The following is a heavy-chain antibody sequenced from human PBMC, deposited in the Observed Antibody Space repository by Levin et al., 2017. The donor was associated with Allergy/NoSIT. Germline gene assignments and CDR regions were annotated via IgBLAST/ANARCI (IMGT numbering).Heavy chain of an antibody. Sequence: SGPTLVKPTETLTLTCTVSGFSLSNARMGVSWIRQPPGKALEWLAHIFSNDEKSYSTSLKSRLTISKDTSKSQVVLTMTNMDPVDTATYYCAQIIVPIGYYYDSSGSTYVDYWGQGTLVTVSS. CDR1: GFSLSNARMG. CDR3: AQIIVPIGYYYDSSGSTYVDY. CDR2: IFSNDEK. J-gene: IGHJ4*02. V-gene: IGHV2-26*01. D-gene: IGHD3-22*01.